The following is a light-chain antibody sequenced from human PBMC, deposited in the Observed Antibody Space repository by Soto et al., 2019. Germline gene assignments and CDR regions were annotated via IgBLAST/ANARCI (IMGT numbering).Light chain of an antibody. V-gene: IGLV2-14*01. J-gene: IGLJ3*02. CDR3: SSYTSTNTWV. CDR1: SSDVGGYDY. CDR2: EVR. Sequence: QSALTQPASVSGSPGQSITISCTGTSSDVGGYDYVSWYQQHPGKVPKVLLYEVRNRPSGLSNRFSGSKSGNTASLTISGLQAEYEADYYCSSYTSTNTWVFGGGTKLTVL.